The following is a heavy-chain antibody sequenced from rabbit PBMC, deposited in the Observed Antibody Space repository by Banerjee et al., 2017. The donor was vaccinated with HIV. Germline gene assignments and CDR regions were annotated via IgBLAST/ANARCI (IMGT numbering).Heavy chain of an antibody. CDR1: GIDFSSYYN. Sequence: QSLEESGGDLVKPGASLTLTCKASGIDFSSYYNICWVRQAPGKGLEWIACIETSSGTTYYASWAKGRFTISKTSSTTVTLQMTSLTAADTATYFCARSPYILSVAGYAYARLYFNLWGQGTLVTVS. D-gene: IGHD6-1*01. J-gene: IGHJ4*01. CDR2: IETSSGTT. CDR3: ARSPYILSVAGYAYARLYFNL. V-gene: IGHV1S40*01.